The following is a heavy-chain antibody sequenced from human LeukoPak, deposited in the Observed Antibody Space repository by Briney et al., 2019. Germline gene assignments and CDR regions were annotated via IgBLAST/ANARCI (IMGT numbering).Heavy chain of an antibody. Sequence: GSLRLSCAASGFTFSNYSMNWVRQPPGKGLEWIGYIYYSGGTNYNPSLKSRVSISIDTSKNQFSLKLSSVTAADTAFYYCARSDLYGDYPPGNYWGQGTLVAVSS. CDR2: IYYSGGT. CDR1: GFTFSNYS. CDR3: ARSDLYGDYPPGNY. J-gene: IGHJ4*02. D-gene: IGHD4-17*01. V-gene: IGHV4-59*01.